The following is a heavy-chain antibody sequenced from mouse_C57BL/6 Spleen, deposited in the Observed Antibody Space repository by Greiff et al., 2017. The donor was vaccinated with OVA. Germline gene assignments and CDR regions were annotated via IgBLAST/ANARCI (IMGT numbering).Heavy chain of an antibody. CDR3: ARPGSYFDD. CDR1: GYTFTDYY. V-gene: IGHV1-26*01. J-gene: IGHJ2*01. CDR2: INPNNGGT. Sequence: EVQLQQSGPELVKPGASVKISCKASGYTFTDYYMNWVKQSHGQSLEWIGDINPNNGGTSYNQKFKGKATLTVDKSSSTAYMQLRSLTSEDSAVYYCARPGSYFDDWGQGTTLTVSS. D-gene: IGHD1-2*01.